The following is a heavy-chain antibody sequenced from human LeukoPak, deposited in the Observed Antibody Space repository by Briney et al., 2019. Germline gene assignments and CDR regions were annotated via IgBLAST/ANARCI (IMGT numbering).Heavy chain of an antibody. J-gene: IGHJ4*02. CDR2: IWYDGSNK. D-gene: IGHD5-24*01. V-gene: IGHV3-33*06. CDR3: AKGAEIATVYFDY. Sequence: GGFLRLSCAASGFTFSSYGMHWVRQAPGKGLEWVAVIWYDGSNKYYADSVKGRFTISRDNSKNTLYLQMNSLRAEDTAVYYCAKGAEIATVYFDYWGQGTLVTVSS. CDR1: GFTFSSYG.